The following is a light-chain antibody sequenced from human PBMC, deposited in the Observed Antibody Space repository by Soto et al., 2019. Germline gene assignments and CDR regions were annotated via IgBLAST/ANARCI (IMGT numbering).Light chain of an antibody. J-gene: IGKJ4*01. CDR1: QSFSRSY. V-gene: IGKV3-20*01. Sequence: EIELTQSPGTLSLSPGERATLSCRASQSFSRSYLAWFQQKPGQAPRLLIYGASSRATGIPDRFSGSGSETDFTLTISRLEPEDFAVYYCQHYRDLPPGVTFGGGTKVDIK. CDR3: QHYRDLPPGVT. CDR2: GAS.